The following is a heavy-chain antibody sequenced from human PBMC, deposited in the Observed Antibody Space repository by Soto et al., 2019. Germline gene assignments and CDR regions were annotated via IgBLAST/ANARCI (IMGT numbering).Heavy chain of an antibody. Sequence: PSETLSLTCAVSGGSISSGGYSWSWIRQPPGKGLEWIVYIYHSYSTYYNPSLKRRVTISVDRSKSQFSLKLSSVTDAATAVYYCARCRSGCVSWFDPWGQGTMVTVSS. CDR2: IYHSYST. V-gene: IGHV4-30-2*01. D-gene: IGHD3-10*01. CDR3: ARCRSGCVSWFDP. CDR1: GGSISSGGYS. J-gene: IGHJ5*02.